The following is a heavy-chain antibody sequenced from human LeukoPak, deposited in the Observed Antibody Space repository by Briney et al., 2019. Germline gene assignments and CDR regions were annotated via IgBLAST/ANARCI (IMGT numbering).Heavy chain of an antibody. CDR2: ISSSSSTI. V-gene: IGHV3-48*01. Sequence: GGSLRLPCAASGFTFSSYSMNWVRQAPGKGLEWVSYISSSSSTIYYADSVKGRFTITRDNAKNSLYLQMNSLRAEDTAVCYCAKDHAPRIGGVPDAFDIWGQGTMVTVSS. D-gene: IGHD1-26*01. CDR3: AKDHAPRIGGVPDAFDI. J-gene: IGHJ3*02. CDR1: GFTFSSYS.